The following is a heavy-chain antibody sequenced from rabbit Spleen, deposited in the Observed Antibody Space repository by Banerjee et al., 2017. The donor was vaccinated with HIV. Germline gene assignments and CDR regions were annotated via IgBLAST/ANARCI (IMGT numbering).Heavy chain of an antibody. CDR1: GFSCYYKCV. D-gene: IGHD1-1*01. CDR2: MNTVSGNN. J-gene: IGHJ2*01. Sequence: QEQLVESGGGLVKPEGSLTLTFTASGFSCYYKCVMCWVRQAPGKGLQWIGCMNTVSGNNVYAAWAKGRFPISRTSSTTVARRMTSLTAADTATYFCARNYVNAFDPWGPGTLVTVS. CDR3: ARNYVNAFDP. V-gene: IGHV1S45*01.